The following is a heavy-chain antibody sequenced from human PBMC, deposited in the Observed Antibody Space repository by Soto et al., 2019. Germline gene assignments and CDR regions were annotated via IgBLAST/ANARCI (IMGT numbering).Heavy chain of an antibody. Sequence: EVQLLESGGGLVQPGGSLRLSCAASGFTFSSFDMRWVRQAPGKGLEWVSSISGSGDGTYYADSVKGRFTISRDNSKNTVFLQMNSLRVEDTAVYYCAAKPRAVSLPWGQGTLVTVSS. CDR3: AAKPRAVSLP. V-gene: IGHV3-23*01. CDR2: ISGSGDGT. CDR1: GFTFSSFD. D-gene: IGHD3-10*01. J-gene: IGHJ5*02.